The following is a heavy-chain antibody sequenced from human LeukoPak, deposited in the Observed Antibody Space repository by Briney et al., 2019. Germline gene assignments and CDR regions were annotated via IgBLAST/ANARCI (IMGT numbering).Heavy chain of an antibody. J-gene: IGHJ5*02. Sequence: SQTLSLTCTVSGGSISSGGYYWSWIRQHPGKGLEWIGYIYYSGGTYYDPSLKSRVTISVDTSKNQFSLKLSSVTAADTAVYYCARGSYSGSYYWFDPWGQGTLVTVSS. CDR3: ARGSYSGSYYWFDP. D-gene: IGHD1-26*01. CDR1: GGSISSGGYY. V-gene: IGHV4-31*03. CDR2: IYYSGGT.